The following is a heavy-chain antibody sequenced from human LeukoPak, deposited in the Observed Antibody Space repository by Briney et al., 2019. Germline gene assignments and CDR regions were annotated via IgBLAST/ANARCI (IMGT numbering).Heavy chain of an antibody. CDR3: TTNYYGSGSYSSEAFDV. CDR2: IKSKTDGGTV. Sequence: GGSLRLSRAASGFTVSNAWMNWVRQAPGKGLEWVGRIKSKTDGGTVDYTTPVKGRFTISRDDSKNTLYLQMNSLKTEDTAVYYCTTNYYGSGSYSSEAFDVWGQGTMVTVSS. D-gene: IGHD3-10*01. J-gene: IGHJ3*01. V-gene: IGHV3-15*01. CDR1: GFTVSNAW.